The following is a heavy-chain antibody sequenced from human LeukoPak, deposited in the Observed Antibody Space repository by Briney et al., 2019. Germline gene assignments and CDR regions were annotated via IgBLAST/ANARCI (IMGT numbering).Heavy chain of an antibody. J-gene: IGHJ4*02. CDR1: GFTFDDYA. V-gene: IGHV3-43*02. CDR2: ISGDGGNT. Sequence: PGGSLRLSCAASGFTFDDYAMHWVRQAPGKGLEWVSLISGDGGNTYYADSVKDRFTISRDNSKNSLYLQMNSLRTEDTALYYCAKTWGEGYNFYLGYFDYWGQGTLVTVSS. D-gene: IGHD5-24*01. CDR3: AKTWGEGYNFYLGYFDY.